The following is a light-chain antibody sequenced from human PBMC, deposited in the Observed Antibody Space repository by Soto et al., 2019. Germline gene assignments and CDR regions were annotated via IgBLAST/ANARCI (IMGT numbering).Light chain of an antibody. CDR2: RTS. V-gene: IGLV7-43*01. J-gene: IGLJ3*02. CDR3: LLYSGGVGV. CDR1: TGAVTSANF. Sequence: QAVVTQEPSLTVSPGGTVTLTCASSTGAVTSANFPNWVQQKPGQSPTALIYRTSNRHSWTPARFSGSLLGGKAALTLSGVQPKDEADYYCLLYSGGVGVFGGGTKLTVL.